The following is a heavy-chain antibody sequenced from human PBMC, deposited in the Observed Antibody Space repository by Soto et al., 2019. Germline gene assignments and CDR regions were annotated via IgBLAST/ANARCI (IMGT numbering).Heavy chain of an antibody. CDR1: GGYFSGFY. CDR2: INHSGST. D-gene: IGHD6-13*01. J-gene: IGHJ4*02. V-gene: IGHV4-34*01. Sequence: SETQSLTYAVYGGYFSGFYWSWIRQKQGKGLEWIGEINHSGSTNYNPSLKSRVTISVDTSKNQFSLKLSSVTAADTAVYYCARGRRGIAAAGAIYYWGQGTLVTVSS. CDR3: ARGRRGIAAAGAIYY.